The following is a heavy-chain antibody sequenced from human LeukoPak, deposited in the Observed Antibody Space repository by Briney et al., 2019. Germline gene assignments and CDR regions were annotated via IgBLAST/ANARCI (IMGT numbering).Heavy chain of an antibody. CDR3: ARGPQRRYYGSGRYFDY. Sequence: GGSLRLSCAASGFTFSSHWMTWVRQAPGKGLEWVANIKQDGSEEYYVDSVKGRFTISRDNAKNSLYLQMNSLRAEDTAVYYCARGPQRRYYGSGRYFDYWGQGTLVTVSS. J-gene: IGHJ4*02. CDR1: GFTFSSHW. V-gene: IGHV3-7*01. D-gene: IGHD3-10*01. CDR2: IKQDGSEE.